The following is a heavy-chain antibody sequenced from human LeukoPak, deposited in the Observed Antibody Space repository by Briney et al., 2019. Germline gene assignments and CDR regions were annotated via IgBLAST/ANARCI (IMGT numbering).Heavy chain of an antibody. Sequence: SETLSLTGTVSGGSISSSSYYGGWIRQPPGKGLEWIGSIYYSGSTYYNPSLKSRVTISVDTSKNQFSLKLSSVTAADTAVYYCARANSYYDILTGPDAFDIWGQGTMVTVSS. CDR3: ARANSYYDILTGPDAFDI. D-gene: IGHD3-9*01. V-gene: IGHV4-39*01. CDR2: IYYSGST. J-gene: IGHJ3*02. CDR1: GGSISSSSYY.